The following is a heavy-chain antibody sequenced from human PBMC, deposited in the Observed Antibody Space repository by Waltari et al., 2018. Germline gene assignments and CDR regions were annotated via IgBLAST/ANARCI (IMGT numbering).Heavy chain of an antibody. CDR3: AGQDYSNDYYFYYDMDV. V-gene: IGHV1-69*04. CDR1: GGTFSNYA. D-gene: IGHD4-4*01. J-gene: IGHJ6*02. CDR2: ISSSLGRA. Sequence: QVQLVQSGAEVKKPGSSVKVSCKASGGTFSNYAMSWVRQAPGQGLEWMGRISSSLGRANYAQRFQGRVTITADKSTSTAYMELSSLRSEDTAVYYCAGQDYSNDYYFYYDMDVWGQGTTVTVSS.